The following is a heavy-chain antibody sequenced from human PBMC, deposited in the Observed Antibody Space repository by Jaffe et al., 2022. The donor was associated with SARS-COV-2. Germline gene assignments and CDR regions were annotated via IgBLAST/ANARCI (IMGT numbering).Heavy chain of an antibody. J-gene: IGHJ4*02. Sequence: EVQLVQSGAEVKKPGESLKISCKGSGYSFTSYWIGWVRQMPGKGLEWMGIIYPGDSDTRYSPSFQGQVTISADKSISTAYLQWSSLKASDTAMYYCATSIALPHLGELSSRGFSHWGQGTLVTVSS. D-gene: IGHD3-16*02. CDR2: IYPGDSDT. CDR1: GYSFTSYW. CDR3: ATSIALPHLGELSSRGFSH. V-gene: IGHV5-51*01.